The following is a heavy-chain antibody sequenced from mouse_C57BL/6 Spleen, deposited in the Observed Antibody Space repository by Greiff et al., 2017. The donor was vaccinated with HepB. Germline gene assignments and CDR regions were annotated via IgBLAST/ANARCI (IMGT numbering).Heavy chain of an antibody. CDR1: GYTFTSYW. CDR2: IDPSDSYT. J-gene: IGHJ3*01. CDR3: AREGFGHPAWFAY. V-gene: IGHV1-50*01. D-gene: IGHD3-3*01. Sequence: QVQLQQPGAELVKPGASVKLSCKASGYTFTSYWMQWVKQRPGQGLEWIGEIDPSDSYTNYNQKFKGKATFTVDTSSSTAYMQLSSLTSEDSAVYYCAREGFGHPAWFAYWGQGTLVTVSA.